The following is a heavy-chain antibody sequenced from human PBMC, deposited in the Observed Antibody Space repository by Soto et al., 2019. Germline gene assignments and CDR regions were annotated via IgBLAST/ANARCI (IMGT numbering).Heavy chain of an antibody. Sequence: ETLSLTCAVSGGSISSTNYYWGWIRQPPGKGLEWIGSIYYSGSTYYNPSLKSRVTMSIDTSKNQVSLRLTSVTAADTALYYCASPTGRYEHRFYYWGPGTLVTDSS. CDR2: IYYSGST. V-gene: IGHV4-39*01. CDR1: GGSISSTNYY. J-gene: IGHJ4*02. D-gene: IGHD3-16*02. CDR3: ASPTGRYEHRFYY.